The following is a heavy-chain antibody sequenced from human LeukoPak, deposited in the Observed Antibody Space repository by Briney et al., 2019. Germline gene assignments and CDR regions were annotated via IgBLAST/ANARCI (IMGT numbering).Heavy chain of an antibody. Sequence: ASVKVSCKASGYTFTGYYMHWVRQAPGQGLEWMGWINPNSGGTNYAQKFQGRVTTTRDTSISTAYMELSRLRSDDTAVYYCARSGIAVAGTKTFDYWGQGTLVTVSS. V-gene: IGHV1-2*02. CDR3: ARSGIAVAGTKTFDY. D-gene: IGHD6-19*01. J-gene: IGHJ4*02. CDR1: GYTFTGYY. CDR2: INPNSGGT.